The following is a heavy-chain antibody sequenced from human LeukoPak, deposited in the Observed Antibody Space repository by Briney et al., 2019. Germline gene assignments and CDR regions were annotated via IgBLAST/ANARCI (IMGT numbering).Heavy chain of an antibody. Sequence: KPSETLSLTSTDSGGSISSYYWSWIRQPPRKGLEWIGYIYYSGNTNYNPSLKSRVTISVDTSKNQFSLKLTSVTAADTAVYYCARHAGRYFDYWGQGTLVTVSS. CDR1: GGSISSYY. J-gene: IGHJ4*02. CDR3: ARHAGRYFDY. V-gene: IGHV4-59*08. CDR2: IYYSGNT.